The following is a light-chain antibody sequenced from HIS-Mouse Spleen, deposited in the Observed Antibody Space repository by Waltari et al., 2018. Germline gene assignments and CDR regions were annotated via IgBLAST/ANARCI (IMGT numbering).Light chain of an antibody. CDR1: QSLLYSSNNKNY. J-gene: IGKJ4*01. CDR3: QQYYSTLALT. Sequence: VMTQSPYSLAVSLGERATINCKSSQSLLYSSNNKNYLAWYQQKPGQPPKLLIYWASTRESGVPDRFSGSGSGTDFTLTISSLQAEDVAVYYCQQYYSTLALTFGGGTKVEIK. CDR2: WAS. V-gene: IGKV4-1*01.